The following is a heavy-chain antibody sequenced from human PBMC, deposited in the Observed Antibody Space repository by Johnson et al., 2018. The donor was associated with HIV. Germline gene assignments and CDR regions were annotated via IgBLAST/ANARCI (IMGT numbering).Heavy chain of an antibody. J-gene: IGHJ3*02. D-gene: IGHD3-22*01. CDR3: ARVSTMIVVARNDAFDI. CDR2: INWNGGSR. Sequence: VQLVESGGGVVRPGGSLRLSCEASGFTFDDYGMSWVRQGPGKGLEWVSGINWNGGSRDYADSVKGRFIISRDNGKNSLYLQMNSLRAEDTALYYCARVSTMIVVARNDAFDIWGQGTMVTVSS. V-gene: IGHV3-20*04. CDR1: GFTFDDYG.